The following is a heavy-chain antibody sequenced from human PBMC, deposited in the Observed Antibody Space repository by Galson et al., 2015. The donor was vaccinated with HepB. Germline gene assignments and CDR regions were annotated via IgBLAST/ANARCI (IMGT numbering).Heavy chain of an antibody. D-gene: IGHD3-10*01. CDR2: TYYSGST. J-gene: IGHJ6*02. CDR1: GGSISNHF. V-gene: IGHV4-59*11. Sequence: LSLTCIISGGSISNHFWSWIRQPPGKGLEWIGYTYYSGSTNYNPSLKSRVTISVDMSKNQFSLKLNSVTVADTAVYYCASFMIRGATYYNYGMDVWGRGTTVTVSS. CDR3: ASFMIRGATYYNYGMDV.